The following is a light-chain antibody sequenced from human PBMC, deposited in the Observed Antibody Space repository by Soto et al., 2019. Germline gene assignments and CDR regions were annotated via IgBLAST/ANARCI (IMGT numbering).Light chain of an antibody. J-gene: IGKJ5*01. CDR1: QSISTY. CDR3: QQSYRTPIT. CDR2: AAS. Sequence: DIQLTQSPSPLSASVGDRVAINCLASQSISTYLNWYQQKPGKAPKVLIYAASNLQSGVPPRFSGSGSGTDFTLTISSLQPEDVATYFCQQSYRTPITFGQGTRLEIK. V-gene: IGKV1-39*01.